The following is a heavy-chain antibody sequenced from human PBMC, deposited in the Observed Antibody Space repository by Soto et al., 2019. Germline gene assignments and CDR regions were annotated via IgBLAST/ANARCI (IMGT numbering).Heavy chain of an antibody. V-gene: IGHV2-5*02. J-gene: IGHJ4*02. Sequence: QITLKESGPTLVKPTQTLTLTCSFSGFSLSTSEVGVGWIRQPPGKALECLAIIYWDDDKHYSPSLKTRLTITKDTTKNQVVLTMTNMDPVDTGTYSCVHRRGVAIWDYWGQGPMVAVSS. CDR3: VHRRGVAIWDY. D-gene: IGHD2-21*01. CDR1: GFSLSTSEVG. CDR2: IYWDDDK.